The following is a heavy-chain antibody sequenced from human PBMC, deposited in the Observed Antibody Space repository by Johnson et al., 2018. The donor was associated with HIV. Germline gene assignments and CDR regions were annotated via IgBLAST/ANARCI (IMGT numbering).Heavy chain of an antibody. J-gene: IGHJ3*02. Sequence: HVQLVESGGGLVQPGGSLRLSCAASGFTFSSYAMHWVRQAPGKGLEWVAVISYDGSNKYYADSVKGRFTISRDNSKNTLYLQMNSLRAEDTAVYYCARDRVWFGELYAFDIWGQGTMVTVSS. CDR3: ARDRVWFGELYAFDI. CDR1: GFTFSSYA. CDR2: ISYDGSNK. V-gene: IGHV3-30-3*01. D-gene: IGHD3-10*01.